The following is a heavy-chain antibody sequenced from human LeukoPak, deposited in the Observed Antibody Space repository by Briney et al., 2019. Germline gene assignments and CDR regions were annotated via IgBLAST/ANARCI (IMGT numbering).Heavy chain of an antibody. J-gene: IGHJ4*02. CDR1: GGSISSYY. Sequence: SETLSLTCTVSGGSISSYYWSWIRQPPGKGLEWIGEINHSGSTNYNPSLKSRVTISVDTSKNQFSLKLSSVTAADTAVYYCARDGEGFDYWGQGTLVTVSS. V-gene: IGHV4-34*01. CDR3: ARDGEGFDY. D-gene: IGHD3-10*01. CDR2: INHSGST.